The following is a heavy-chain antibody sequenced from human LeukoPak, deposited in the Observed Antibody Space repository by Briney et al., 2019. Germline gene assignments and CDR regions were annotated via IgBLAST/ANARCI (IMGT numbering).Heavy chain of an antibody. CDR1: GYTFTGYY. CDR3: ARPLSKIDTAISY. Sequence: ASVKVSCTASGYTFTGYYIHWVRQAPGQGLEWVAWINPDSGGANYAQKFQGRVTMTRDTSISTAYMELSSLRSDDTAVFYCARPLSKIDTAISYWGQGTLVTVSS. D-gene: IGHD5-18*01. V-gene: IGHV1-2*02. CDR2: INPDSGGA. J-gene: IGHJ4*02.